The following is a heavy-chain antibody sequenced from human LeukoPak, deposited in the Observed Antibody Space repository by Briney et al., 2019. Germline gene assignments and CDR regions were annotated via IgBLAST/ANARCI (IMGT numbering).Heavy chain of an antibody. CDR2: IYTSGST. D-gene: IGHD1-14*01. J-gene: IGHJ3*02. Sequence: SETLSLTCTVSGGSISSYFWSWIRQPPGKGLEWIGYIYTSGSTYYNPSLKDRVTISVDTSKNQFSLKLSSVTAADPAVFSCSRLEGNLVVFDIWGKGKRVTVFS. V-gene: IGHV4-4*09. CDR1: GGSISSYF. CDR3: SRLEGNLVVFDI.